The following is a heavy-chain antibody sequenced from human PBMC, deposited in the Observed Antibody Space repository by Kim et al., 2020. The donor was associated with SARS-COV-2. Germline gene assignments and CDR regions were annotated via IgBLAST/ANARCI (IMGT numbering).Heavy chain of an antibody. CDR3: AKYGVPAAILGWFDP. V-gene: IGHV3-30*18. CDR2: ISYDGSNK. CDR1: GFTFSSYG. D-gene: IGHD2-2*02. Sequence: GGSLRLSCAASGFTFSSYGMHWVRQAPGKGLEWVAVISYDGSNKYYADSVKGRFTISRDNSKNTLYLQMNSLRAEDTAVYYCAKYGVPAAILGWFDPWG. J-gene: IGHJ5*02.